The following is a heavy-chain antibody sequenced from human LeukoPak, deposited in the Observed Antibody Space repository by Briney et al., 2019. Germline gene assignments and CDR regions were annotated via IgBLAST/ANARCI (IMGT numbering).Heavy chain of an antibody. V-gene: IGHV3-7*03. CDR2: IKQDGSEK. J-gene: IGHJ4*02. D-gene: IGHD3-10*01. Sequence: GGSLRLSCAASGFTFSSYWMSWVRQAPGKGLEWVANIKQDGSEKYYVDSVKGRFTISRDNAKNSLYLQMNSLRAEDTALYYCAKDIFEGRSIPSGSYSLFDYWGQGTLVTVSS. CDR3: AKDIFEGRSIPSGSYSLFDY. CDR1: GFTFSSYW.